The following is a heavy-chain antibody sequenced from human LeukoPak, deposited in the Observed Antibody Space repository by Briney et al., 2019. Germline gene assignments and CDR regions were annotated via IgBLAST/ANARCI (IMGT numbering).Heavy chain of an antibody. Sequence: PVKVSCKASGGTFSSYAISWVPQAPGQGLEWMGGIIPIFGTADYAQKFQGRVTITTDESTSTAYMELSSLRSEDTAVYYCARNYYDSSGDDAFDIWGQGTMVTVSS. D-gene: IGHD3-22*01. CDR1: GGTFSSYA. CDR2: IIPIFGTA. CDR3: ARNYYDSSGDDAFDI. V-gene: IGHV1-69*05. J-gene: IGHJ3*02.